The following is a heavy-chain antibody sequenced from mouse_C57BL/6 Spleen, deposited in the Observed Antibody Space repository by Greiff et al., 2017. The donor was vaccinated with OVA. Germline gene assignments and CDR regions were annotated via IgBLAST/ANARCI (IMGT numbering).Heavy chain of an antibody. J-gene: IGHJ4*01. CDR3: ARGDYGSSSRAMDY. CDR1: GYTFTSYW. Sequence: QVQLQQSGAELVKPGASVKMSCKASGYTFTSYWITWVKQRPGQGLEWIGDIYPGSGSTNYNEKFKSKATLTVDTSSSTAYMQLSSLTSEDSAVYYCARGDYGSSSRAMDYWGQGTSVTVSS. V-gene: IGHV1-55*01. D-gene: IGHD1-1*01. CDR2: IYPGSGST.